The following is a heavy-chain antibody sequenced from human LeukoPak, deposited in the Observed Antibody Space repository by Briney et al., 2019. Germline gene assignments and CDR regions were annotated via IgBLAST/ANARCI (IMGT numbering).Heavy chain of an antibody. CDR3: AGTRGYSYGYSFDY. CDR2: IYYSGST. V-gene: IGHV4-39*01. CDR1: GGSISSSSYY. D-gene: IGHD5-18*01. Sequence: PSETLSLTCTVSGGSISSSSYYWGWIRQPPGKGLEWIGSIYYSGSTYYNPSLKSRATISVDTSKNQFSLKLSSVTAADTAVYYCAGTRGYSYGYSFDYWGQGTLVTVSS. J-gene: IGHJ4*02.